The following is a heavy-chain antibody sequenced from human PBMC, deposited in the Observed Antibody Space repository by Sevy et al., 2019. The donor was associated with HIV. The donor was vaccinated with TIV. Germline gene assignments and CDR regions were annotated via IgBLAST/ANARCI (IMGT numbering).Heavy chain of an antibody. D-gene: IGHD3-22*01. CDR3: AKDVVGGYYDSSGYSDH. J-gene: IGHJ4*02. CDR1: GFTFTEFV. CDR2: INSGGGST. Sequence: GGSLRLSCAASGFTFTEFVMSWVRQAPGKGLEWVSTINSGGGSTYYADLVKGRFTISRDNSQNPLDLQMNSLRAEDTAVYYCAKDVVGGYYDSSGYSDHWGQGTLVTVSS. V-gene: IGHV3-23*01.